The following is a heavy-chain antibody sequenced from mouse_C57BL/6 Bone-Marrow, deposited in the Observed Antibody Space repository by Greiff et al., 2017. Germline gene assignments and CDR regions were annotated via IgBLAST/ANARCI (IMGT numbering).Heavy chain of an antibody. CDR3: ARPRLLRSAWVAY. Sequence: EVQLVASGGGLVKPGGSLKLSCAASGFTFSDYGMHWVRQAPEKGLEWVAYISSGSSTIYYAATVQGRFTISRDNAKNTLFLKMTRLRSEGTARYYCARPRLLRSAWVAYWGKGTLVTVSA. CDR1: GFTFSDYG. D-gene: IGHD1-1*01. V-gene: IGHV5-17*01. J-gene: IGHJ3*01. CDR2: ISSGSSTI.